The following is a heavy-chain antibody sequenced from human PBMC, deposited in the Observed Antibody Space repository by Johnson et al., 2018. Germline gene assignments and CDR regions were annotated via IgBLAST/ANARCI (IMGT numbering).Heavy chain of an antibody. Sequence: QERLVEAGGGVVQPGRSLRLSCAASGFTFSSYGMHWVRQAPGKGLVWVAVISYDGSIKDYADSVKGRFTISRDNSKNTLYLQMTSLRAEDTAVYYCAKADPYYDILTGWGGMDVWGQGTTVTVSS. D-gene: IGHD3-9*01. CDR2: ISYDGSIK. CDR3: AKADPYYDILTGWGGMDV. CDR1: GFTFSSYG. J-gene: IGHJ6*02. V-gene: IGHV3-30*18.